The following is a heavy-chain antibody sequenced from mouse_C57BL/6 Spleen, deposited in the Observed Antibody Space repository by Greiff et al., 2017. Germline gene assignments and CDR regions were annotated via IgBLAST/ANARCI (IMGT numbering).Heavy chain of an antibody. J-gene: IGHJ4*01. V-gene: IGHV1-7*01. D-gene: IGHD1-1*01. CDR2: INPSSGYT. CDR3: AREGNGSSYPYAMDY. Sequence: QVQLKQSGAELAKPGASVKLSCKASGYTFTSYWMHWVKQRPGQGLEWIGYINPSSGYTKYNQKFKDKDTLTADKSSSTAYMQLSSLTYEDSAVYYCAREGNGSSYPYAMDYWGQGTSVTVSS. CDR1: GYTFTSYW.